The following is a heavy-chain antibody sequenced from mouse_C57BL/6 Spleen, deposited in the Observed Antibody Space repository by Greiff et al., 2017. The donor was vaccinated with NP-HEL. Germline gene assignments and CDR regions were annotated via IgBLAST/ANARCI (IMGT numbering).Heavy chain of an antibody. Sequence: QVTLKESGPGILQSSQTLSLTCSFSGFSLSTSGMGVSWIRQPSGKGLEWLAHIYWDDDKRYNPSLKSRLTISKDTSRNQVFLKITSVDTADTATYYCARRPDRYFDVWGTGTTVTVSS. V-gene: IGHV8-12*01. CDR1: GFSLSTSGMG. CDR3: ARRPDRYFDV. J-gene: IGHJ1*03. CDR2: IYWDDDK.